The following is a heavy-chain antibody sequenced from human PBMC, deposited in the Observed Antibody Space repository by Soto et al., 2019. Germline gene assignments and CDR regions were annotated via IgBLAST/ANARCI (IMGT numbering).Heavy chain of an antibody. V-gene: IGHV3-23*01. CDR2: ISGSGGST. Sequence: GGSLRLSCAASGFTFSSYAMSWVRQAPGKGLEWVSAISGSGGSTYYADSVKGRFTISRDNSKNTLYLQMNSLRAEDTAVYYCALPRPPQWLVPSYYYGMDVWGQGTTVTVSS. CDR3: ALPRPPQWLVPSYYYGMDV. D-gene: IGHD6-19*01. J-gene: IGHJ6*02. CDR1: GFTFSSYA.